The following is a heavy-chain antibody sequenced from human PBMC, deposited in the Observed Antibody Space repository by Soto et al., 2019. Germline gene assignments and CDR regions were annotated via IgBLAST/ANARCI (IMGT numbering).Heavy chain of an antibody. CDR3: AILTTVTTGFDY. Sequence: ASVKVSCTASGYTFTSYGISWVRQAPGQGLEWMGWISAYNGNTNYAQKLQGRVTMTTDTSTSTAYMELRSLRSDDTAVYYCAILTTVTTGFDYWGQGTLVTVSS. CDR2: ISAYNGNT. J-gene: IGHJ4*02. CDR1: GYTFTSYG. D-gene: IGHD4-17*01. V-gene: IGHV1-18*01.